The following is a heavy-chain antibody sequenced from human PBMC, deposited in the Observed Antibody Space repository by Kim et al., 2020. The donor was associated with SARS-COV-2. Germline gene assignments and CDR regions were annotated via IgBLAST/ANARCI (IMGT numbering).Heavy chain of an antibody. CDR1: GYSFTSYW. D-gene: IGHD1-26*01. Sequence: GESLKIPCKGSGYSFTSYWISWVRQMPGKGLEWMGRIDPSDSYTNYSPSFQGHVTISADKSISTAFLQWSSLKASDTAMYYCARRLVGAWGMDVWGQGTTVTVSS. J-gene: IGHJ6*02. CDR3: ARRLVGAWGMDV. CDR2: IDPSDSYT. V-gene: IGHV5-10-1*01.